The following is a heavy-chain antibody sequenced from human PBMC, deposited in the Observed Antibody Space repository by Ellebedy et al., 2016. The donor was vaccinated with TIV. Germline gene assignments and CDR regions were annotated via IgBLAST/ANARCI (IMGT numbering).Heavy chain of an antibody. V-gene: IGHV5-51*01. CDR2: IYPGDSDT. D-gene: IGHD2-15*01. Sequence: GGSLRLSXKGSGYSFTTYCIAWVRQMPGKGLEWMGIIYPGDSDTRYSPSFQGQVTISTDKSISTAYLQWSSLKASDTAMYYCARRGLDCSSGTCYSSGYFDYWGQGTLVTVSS. J-gene: IGHJ4*02. CDR1: GYSFTTYC. CDR3: ARRGLDCSSGTCYSSGYFDY.